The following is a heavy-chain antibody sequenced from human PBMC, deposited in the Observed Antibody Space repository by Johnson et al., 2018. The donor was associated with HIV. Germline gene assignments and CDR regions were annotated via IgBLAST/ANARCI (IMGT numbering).Heavy chain of an antibody. CDR3: ARELEGDYAFDI. Sequence: VQLVESGGGLVQPGGSLRVSCAASGFTVSSNYMSWVRQAPGKGLECVSVIYSGGGTYYADSVKGRFTISRENAKNSLYLQMNSLRAGDTAVYYCARELEGDYAFDIWGQGTMVTVSS. CDR1: GFTVSSNY. V-gene: IGHV3-66*01. J-gene: IGHJ3*02. CDR2: IYSGGGT. D-gene: IGHD3-10*01.